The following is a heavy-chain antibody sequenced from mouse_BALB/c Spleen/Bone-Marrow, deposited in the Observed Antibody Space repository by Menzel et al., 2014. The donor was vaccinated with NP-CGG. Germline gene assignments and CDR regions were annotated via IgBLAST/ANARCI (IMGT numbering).Heavy chain of an antibody. Sequence: VQLQQSGPELVKPGASVRMSCKASGYTFTSYVMHWVKQKPGQGLEWIGYIIPSNDVTKYNEKFKGKATLTSDKSSSTAYMELSSLTSEDSAVYYCARKRGGAVDYWGPGTSVTASS. J-gene: IGHJ4*01. CDR1: GYTFTSYV. CDR3: ARKRGGAVDY. V-gene: IGHV1-14*01. CDR2: IIPSNDVT.